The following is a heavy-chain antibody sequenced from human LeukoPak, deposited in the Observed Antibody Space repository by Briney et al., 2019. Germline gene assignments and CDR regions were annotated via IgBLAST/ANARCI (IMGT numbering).Heavy chain of an antibody. J-gene: IGHJ5*02. V-gene: IGHV4-4*07. Sequence: SETLSLTCTVSGGSISSYYWSWIRQPAGKGLEWIGRIYTSGSTNYNPSLKSRVTMSVDTSKNQFSLKLSSVTAADTAVYYCARDPPVGATIGWFDPWGQGTLVTVSS. CDR2: IYTSGST. CDR3: ARDPPVGATIGWFDP. D-gene: IGHD1-26*01. CDR1: GGSISSYY.